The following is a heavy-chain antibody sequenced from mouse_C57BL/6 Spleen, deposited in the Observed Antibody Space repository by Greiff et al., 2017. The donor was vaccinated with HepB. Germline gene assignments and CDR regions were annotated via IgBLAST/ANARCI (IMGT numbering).Heavy chain of an antibody. CDR2: ISPGSGST. Sequence: QVQLQQPGAELVKPGASVKMSCKASGYTFTSYWITWVKQRPGQGLEWIGDISPGSGSTNYTEKFTSKATLTVDTSSSPAYMPLSSRTSEDSAVYYCAREEGYYGSSPYWYFDVWGTGTTVTVSS. CDR3: AREEGYYGSSPYWYFDV. CDR1: GYTFTSYW. D-gene: IGHD1-1*01. V-gene: IGHV1-55*01. J-gene: IGHJ1*03.